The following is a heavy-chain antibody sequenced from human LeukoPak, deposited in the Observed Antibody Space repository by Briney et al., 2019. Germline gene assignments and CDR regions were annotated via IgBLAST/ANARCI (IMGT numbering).Heavy chain of an antibody. CDR2: ISSSGSTI. CDR3: ASVGSDYDYVWGSQTGY. V-gene: IGHV3-11*04. J-gene: IGHJ4*02. CDR1: GFTFSDYY. D-gene: IGHD3-16*01. Sequence: PGGSLRLSCAASGFTFSDYYMSWIRQAPGKGLEWVSYISSSGSTIYYADSVKGRFTISRDNAKSSLYLQMNSLRAEDTAVYYCASVGSDYDYVWGSQTGYWGQGTLVTVSS.